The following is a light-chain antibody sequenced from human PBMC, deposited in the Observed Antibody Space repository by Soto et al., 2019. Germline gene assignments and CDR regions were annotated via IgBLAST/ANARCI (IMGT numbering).Light chain of an antibody. V-gene: IGKV3-11*01. CDR2: EAL. CDR1: RSISTY. J-gene: IGKJ2*01. CDR3: QQRSNWPPYT. Sequence: ETVLTQSPATLSLSPGERATLSCRASRSISTYLAWYQQKPGQAPRLLIYEALNRATGIPARFSGSGSGTDFTLTISSLEPEDFAVYYCQQRSNWPPYTFGQGTKVDIK.